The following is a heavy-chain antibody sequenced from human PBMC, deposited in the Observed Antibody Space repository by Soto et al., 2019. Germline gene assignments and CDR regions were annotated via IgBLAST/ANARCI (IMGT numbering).Heavy chain of an antibody. CDR2: IGTAGDT. CDR3: ARGDCSSTSCYSPGVYGMDV. V-gene: IGHV3-13*01. Sequence: GSLRLSCAASGFTFSSYDMHWVRQATGKGLEWVSAIGTAGDTYYPGSVKGRFTISRENAKNSLYLQMNSLRAGDTAVYYCARGDCSSTSCYSPGVYGMDVWGQGTTVTVSS. D-gene: IGHD2-2*02. J-gene: IGHJ6*02. CDR1: GFTFSSYD.